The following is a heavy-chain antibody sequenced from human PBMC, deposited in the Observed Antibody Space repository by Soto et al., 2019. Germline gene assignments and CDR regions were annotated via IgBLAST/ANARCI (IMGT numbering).Heavy chain of an antibody. J-gene: IGHJ6*02. CDR3: ARVDTAMVHDYYYYGMDV. CDR2: ISYDGSNK. D-gene: IGHD5-18*01. Sequence: GGSLRLSCAASGFTFSSYAMHWVRQAPGKGLEWVAVISYDGSNKYYADSVKGRFTISRDNSKNTLYLQMNSLRAEDTAVYYCARVDTAMVHDYYYYGMDVWGQGTTVTVSS. V-gene: IGHV3-30-3*01. CDR1: GFTFSSYA.